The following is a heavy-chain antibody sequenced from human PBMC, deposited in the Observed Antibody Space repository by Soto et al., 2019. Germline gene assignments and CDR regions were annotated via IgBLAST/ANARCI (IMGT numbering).Heavy chain of an antibody. CDR2: IYPSGTI. D-gene: IGHD3-16*01. CDR3: ATYTAFAKYYFDY. V-gene: IGHV4-30-2*01. Sequence: SETLSLTCAVSGVSITTNGYSWSWIRQPPGKGLEWIGYIYPSGTIFYNPPLNSRVTISADTSNNHFSLKLTSVTAADTAVFFCATYTAFAKYYFDYWGRGTLVTVSS. J-gene: IGHJ4*02. CDR1: GVSITTNGYS.